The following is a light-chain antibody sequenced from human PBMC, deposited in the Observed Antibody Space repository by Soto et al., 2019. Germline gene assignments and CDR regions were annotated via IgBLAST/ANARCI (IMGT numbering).Light chain of an antibody. CDR3: QQYSSFWT. J-gene: IGKJ2*01. CDR2: KAS. Sequence: DIQMTQSPSTLSASVGDRVTITCRASQSINTRLAWYQQKPGKAPQLLISKASSLESGVPSRFSGSGSGTEFTLTISSLQPDDFATYYCQQYSSFWTFGQGTKLEIK. CDR1: QSINTR. V-gene: IGKV1-5*03.